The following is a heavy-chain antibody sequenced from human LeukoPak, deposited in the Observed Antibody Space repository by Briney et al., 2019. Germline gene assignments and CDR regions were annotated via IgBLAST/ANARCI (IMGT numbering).Heavy chain of an antibody. CDR2: ISGSGGST. CDR1: GFTFSSYA. Sequence: PGGSLRLSCAASGFTFSSYAMSWVRQAPGKGLEWVTAISGSGGSTYYADSVKGRFTISRDNSKNTLYLQMNSLRAEDTAVYYCARGTYYYDSSRDPWGQGTLVTVSS. J-gene: IGHJ5*02. D-gene: IGHD3-22*01. CDR3: ARGTYYYDSSRDP. V-gene: IGHV3-23*01.